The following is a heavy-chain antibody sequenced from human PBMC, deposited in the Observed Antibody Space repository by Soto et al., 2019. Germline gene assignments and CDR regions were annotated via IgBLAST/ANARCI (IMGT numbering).Heavy chain of an antibody. V-gene: IGHV5-10-1*01. CDR1: GYIFTNYC. J-gene: IGHJ4*02. CDR3: AGHKSRRGSYPIDY. CDR2: MAPKDPHT. D-gene: IGHD3-10*01. Sequence: PGESLKISCKGSGYIFTNYCNTWVRQMPGKGQEWMGVMAPKDPHTNYSPSFQGHVTISPDKPINTAYLQWSSLKASDTAIYYCAGHKSRRGSYPIDYWGQGTLVTVSS.